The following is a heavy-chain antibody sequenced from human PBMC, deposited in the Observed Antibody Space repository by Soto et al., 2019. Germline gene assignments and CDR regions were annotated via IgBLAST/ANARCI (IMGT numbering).Heavy chain of an antibody. Sequence: QVQLVESGGGVVQPGMSLRLSCAASGYTFIRYGMHWVRQAPGKGLAWVAVIWYDGSNKYYADSVKGRFTISRDNSKNTVFLQMDSLTVEDTALYYCARDGSGGAWGWFDPWGQGTLVSVSS. J-gene: IGHJ5*02. CDR2: IWYDGSNK. V-gene: IGHV3-33*01. D-gene: IGHD3-10*01. CDR1: GYTFIRYG. CDR3: ARDGSGGAWGWFDP.